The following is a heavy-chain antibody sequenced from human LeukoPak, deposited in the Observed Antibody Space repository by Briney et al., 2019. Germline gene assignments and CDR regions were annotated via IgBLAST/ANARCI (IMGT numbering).Heavy chain of an antibody. CDR1: GYAFTSYG. CDR3: VGELGSGAEYFQQ. J-gene: IGHJ1*01. CDR2: ISAYNGNT. V-gene: IGHV1-18*01. Sequence: ASVKVSCKASGYAFTSYGISWMRQAPGQGLEWMGWISAYNGNTNYAQKLQGRVTMATGTSTSTAYMELRSLRSDDTAVYYCVGELGSGAEYFQQWGQGNVVTVSS. D-gene: IGHD1-26*01.